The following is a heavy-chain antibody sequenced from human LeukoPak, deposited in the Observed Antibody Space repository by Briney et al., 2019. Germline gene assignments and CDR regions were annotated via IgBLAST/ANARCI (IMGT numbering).Heavy chain of an antibody. D-gene: IGHD2-2*01. V-gene: IGHV1-2*02. Sequence: ASVKVSCKASGGTFSSYTISWVRQAPGQGLEWMGWINPNSGGTNYAQKFQGGVTMTRDTSISTAYMELSRLRSDDTAVYYCARERYCSSTSCYASFDYWGQGTLVTVSS. CDR1: GGTFSSYT. J-gene: IGHJ4*02. CDR2: INPNSGGT. CDR3: ARERYCSSTSCYASFDY.